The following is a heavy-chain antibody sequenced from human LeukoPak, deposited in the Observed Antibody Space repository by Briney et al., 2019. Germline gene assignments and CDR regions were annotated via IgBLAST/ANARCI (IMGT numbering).Heavy chain of an antibody. D-gene: IGHD4-17*01. Sequence: GGSLRLSCAASGFTFNNYGMQWVRQAPGKGLEWVAFIRYDGSNKYYAESVKGRFTISRDDSKNTLYLQMKSLRAEDTAVYYCAKPMTTVTPFDYWGQGTLVTVSS. J-gene: IGHJ4*02. CDR3: AKPMTTVTPFDY. CDR2: IRYDGSNK. V-gene: IGHV3-30*02. CDR1: GFTFNNYG.